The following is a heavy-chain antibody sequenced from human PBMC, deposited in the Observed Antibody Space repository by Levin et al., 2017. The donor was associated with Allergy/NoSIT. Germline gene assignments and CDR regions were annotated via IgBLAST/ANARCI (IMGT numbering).Heavy chain of an antibody. CDR3: ARDTNYGDYVFIFDY. J-gene: IGHJ4*02. CDR1: GFTFSSYA. V-gene: IGHV3-30-3*01. D-gene: IGHD4-17*01. CDR2: ISYDGSNK. Sequence: GGSLRLSCAASGFTFSSYAMHWVRQAPGKGLEWVAVISYDGSNKYYADSVKGRFTISRDNSKNTLYLQMNSLRAEDTAVYYCARDTNYGDYVFIFDYWGQGTLVTVSS.